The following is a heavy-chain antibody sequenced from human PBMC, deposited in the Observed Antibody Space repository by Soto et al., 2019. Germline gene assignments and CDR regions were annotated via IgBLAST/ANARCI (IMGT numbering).Heavy chain of an antibody. D-gene: IGHD3-10*01. J-gene: IGHJ4*02. V-gene: IGHV1-69*04. Sequence: SVKVSCKASGYTFTSYGINWVRQAPGLGLEWMGRVNPIVSMSNYAQKFQGRVTITADKSTNTAYMQLSSLRSEDTAIYYCAASYGSGSRAFDYWGQGALVTVSS. CDR2: VNPIVSMS. CDR3: AASYGSGSRAFDY. CDR1: GYTFTSYG.